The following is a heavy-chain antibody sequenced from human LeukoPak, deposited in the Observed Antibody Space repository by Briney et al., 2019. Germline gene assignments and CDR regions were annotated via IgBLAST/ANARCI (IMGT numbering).Heavy chain of an antibody. D-gene: IGHD6-19*01. J-gene: IGHJ4*02. V-gene: IGHV3-74*01. CDR3: ARVTVSGGYTAPDF. CDR2: VNSDGSST. Sequence: GGSLRLSCAASGFTFSNHWMHWVRQAPGKGLVWVSHVNSDGSSTSYADFVKGRFTISRDNAKNTLFLQMYSLRAEDTGVYYCARVTVSGGYTAPDFWGQGTLVAVSS. CDR1: GFTFSNHW.